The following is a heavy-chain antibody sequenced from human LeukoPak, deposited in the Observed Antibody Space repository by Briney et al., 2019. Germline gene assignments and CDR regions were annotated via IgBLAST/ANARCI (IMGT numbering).Heavy chain of an antibody. J-gene: IGHJ4*02. CDR2: INPDGSNI. CDR1: GFTFSNYW. CDR3: ATAGNYRFGY. D-gene: IGHD1-7*01. Sequence: GGSLRLSCAASGFTFSNYWVHWVRHAPGEGLVWVSRINPDGSNIKYADSVKGRFTISRENAKNTLYLQMNSLRAEDTAVYYCATAGNYRFGYWGQGTLVTVSS. V-gene: IGHV3-74*01.